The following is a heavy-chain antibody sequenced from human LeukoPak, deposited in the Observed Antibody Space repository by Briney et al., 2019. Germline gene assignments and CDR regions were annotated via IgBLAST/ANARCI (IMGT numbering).Heavy chain of an antibody. CDR3: ARPVTGTYAPLEY. Sequence: GGSLRLSCAASGFTFSNYWMHWVRQAPGKGLAYVSRINSDGSSANYADSVQGRFTISRDNAKNTLYLEMNSLRADDTAVYYCARPVTGTYAPLEYWGQGTLVTVSS. V-gene: IGHV3-74*01. J-gene: IGHJ4*02. D-gene: IGHD1-1*01. CDR1: GFTFSNYW. CDR2: INSDGSSA.